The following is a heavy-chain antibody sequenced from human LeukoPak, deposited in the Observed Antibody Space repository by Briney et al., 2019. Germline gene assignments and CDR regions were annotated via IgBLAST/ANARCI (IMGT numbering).Heavy chain of an antibody. CDR2: IYSGGST. V-gene: IGHV3-53*01. J-gene: IGHJ4*02. CDR1: GFTVSSNY. Sequence: GGSLRLSCAASGFTVSSNYMSWVRQAPGKGLEWVSVIYSGGSTYYADSVKGRFTIPRDNSKNTLYLQMNSLRAEDTAVYYCARGIFASSGWSFFDYWGQGTLVTVSS. D-gene: IGHD6-19*01. CDR3: ARGIFASSGWSFFDY.